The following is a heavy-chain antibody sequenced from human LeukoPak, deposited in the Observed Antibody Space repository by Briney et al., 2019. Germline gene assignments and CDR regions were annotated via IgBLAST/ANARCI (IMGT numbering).Heavy chain of an antibody. CDR2: IWYDGSQK. V-gene: IGHV3-33*01. CDR3: ARLADDYGSGSYYNDH. CDR1: GFALRRYG. D-gene: IGHD3-10*01. J-gene: IGHJ4*02. Sequence: PGGSLRLSCAASGFALRRYGMQWVRQAPGKGLEWVAVIWYDGSQKYYGQSVKGRFTISRDNSKNTLDLQMDSLRVEDTAVYYCARLADDYGSGSYYNDHWGQGALVIVSS.